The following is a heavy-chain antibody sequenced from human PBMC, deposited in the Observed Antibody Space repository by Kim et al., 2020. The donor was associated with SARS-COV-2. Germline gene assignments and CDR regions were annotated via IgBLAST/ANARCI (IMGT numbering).Heavy chain of an antibody. V-gene: IGHV1-69*13. J-gene: IGHJ6*02. CDR2: IIPIFGTA. CDR1: GGTFSSYA. D-gene: IGHD5-18*01. CDR3: ARGHRIGYGYTSGIYYGMDV. Sequence: SVKVSCKASGGTFSSYAISWVRQAPGQGLEWMGGIIPIFGTANYAQKFQGRVTITADESTSTAYMELSSLRSEDTAVYYCARGHRIGYGYTSGIYYGMDVWGPGTTVTVSS.